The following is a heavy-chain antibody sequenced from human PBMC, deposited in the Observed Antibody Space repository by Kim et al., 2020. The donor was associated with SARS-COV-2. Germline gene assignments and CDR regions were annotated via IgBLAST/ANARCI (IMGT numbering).Heavy chain of an antibody. CDR3: AKGGYYDSSGWGPFDY. V-gene: IGHV3-9*01. D-gene: IGHD3-22*01. Sequence: GGSLRLSCAASGFTFDDYAMHWVRQAPGEGLEWVSGISWNSGSIGYADSVKGRFTISRDNAKNSLYLQMNSLRAEDTALYYCAKGGYYDSSGWGPFDYWGQGTLVTVSS. CDR1: GFTFDDYA. J-gene: IGHJ4*02. CDR2: ISWNSGSI.